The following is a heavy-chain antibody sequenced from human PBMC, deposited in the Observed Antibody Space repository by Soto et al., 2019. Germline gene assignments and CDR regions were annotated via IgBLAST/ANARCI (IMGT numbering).Heavy chain of an antibody. J-gene: IGHJ4*02. CDR3: ARDPSAPAATKYSNNVYYYFVY. CDR1: GFTFSSYA. Sequence: QVQLVESGGGVVQPGRSLRLSCAASGFTFSSYAMHWVRQAPGKGLEWVAVISYDGSNKYYADSVKGRFTISRDNSKNTLYLLKNSLRAEDKAVYYCARDPSAPAATKYSNNVYYYFVYWGQGTLVTVAS. CDR2: ISYDGSNK. V-gene: IGHV3-30-3*01. D-gene: IGHD2-2*01.